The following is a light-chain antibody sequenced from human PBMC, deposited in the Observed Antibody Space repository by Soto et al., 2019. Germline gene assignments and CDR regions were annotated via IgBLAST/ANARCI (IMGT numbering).Light chain of an antibody. Sequence: DIVVTQSPDSLAVSLGERATITCKSSQSLLSRFNNDNLLAWHQQRPGQPPKTLIYCASXXXXXXXXXFSGSGSGTEFTLTISSLQAEDVAIYYCEQHHTTPKTFGQGTKVDI. J-gene: IGKJ1*01. CDR1: QSLLSRFNNDNL. CDR3: EQHHTTPKT. V-gene: IGKV4-1*01. CDR2: CAS.